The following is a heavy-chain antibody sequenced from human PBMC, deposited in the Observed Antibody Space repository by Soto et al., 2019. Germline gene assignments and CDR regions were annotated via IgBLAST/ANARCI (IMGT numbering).Heavy chain of an antibody. Sequence: SETLSLTCTVSGGSISSYYWSWIRQPPGKGLEWIGYIYYSGSTNYNPSLKSRVTISVDTSKNQFSLKLSSVTAADTAVYYRARRYGASFDYWGQGTLVTVSS. CDR2: IYYSGST. CDR1: GGSISSYY. V-gene: IGHV4-59*01. J-gene: IGHJ4*02. CDR3: ARRYGASFDY. D-gene: IGHD4-17*01.